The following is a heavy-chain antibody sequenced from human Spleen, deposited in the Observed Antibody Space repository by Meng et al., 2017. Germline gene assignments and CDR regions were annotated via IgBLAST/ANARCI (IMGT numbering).Heavy chain of an antibody. CDR2: INHNGST. J-gene: IGHJ6*02. CDR3: AGGAVVTLIFYHAMDV. CDR1: GGSFSGYN. V-gene: IGHV4-34*01. Sequence: SETLSLTCAVYGGSFSGYNWSWIRQPPGKGLEWIGEINHNGSTNYNPSLKSRVTISVDTSKNQFSLKLTSVTAADTAVYYCAGGAVVTLIFYHAMDVWGQGTTVTVSS. D-gene: IGHD2-21*02.